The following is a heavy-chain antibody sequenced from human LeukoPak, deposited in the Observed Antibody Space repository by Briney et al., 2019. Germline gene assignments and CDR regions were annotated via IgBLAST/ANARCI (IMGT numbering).Heavy chain of an antibody. Sequence: PGGSLRLSCAASGFTFSSYVTYWVRQAPGKGLEWVAVISYDGNNKYYADSVKGRFTISRDNAKNSLYLQMNSLRAEDTAVHYCAKEGRSSTPGYWGQGTLVTVSS. J-gene: IGHJ4*02. D-gene: IGHD6-6*01. V-gene: IGHV3-30*18. CDR3: AKEGRSSTPGY. CDR1: GFTFSSYV. CDR2: ISYDGNNK.